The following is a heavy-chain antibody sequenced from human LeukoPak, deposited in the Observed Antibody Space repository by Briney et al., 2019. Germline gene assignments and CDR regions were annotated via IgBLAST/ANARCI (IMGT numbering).Heavy chain of an antibody. CDR1: GFTFSNYA. V-gene: IGHV3-23*01. CDR3: AKDKTYYYDSSGYYSWFDY. D-gene: IGHD3-22*01. J-gene: IGHJ4*02. Sequence: GGSLRLSCAASGFTFSNYAMSWVRQAPGKGLEWVSAISGSGDNTYYADSVKGRFTISRDNSKNTLYLQMNSLRAEDTAVYYCAKDKTYYYDSSGYYSWFDYWGQGTLVTVSS. CDR2: ISGSGDNT.